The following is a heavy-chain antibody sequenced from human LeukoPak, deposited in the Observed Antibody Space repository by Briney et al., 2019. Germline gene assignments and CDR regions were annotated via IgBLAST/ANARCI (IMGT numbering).Heavy chain of an antibody. CDR2: IKQEGSEK. CDR3: ARGFELDN. Sequence: GGSLRLSCAASGFTFSSFWMSWVRQAPGKGLEWVANIKQEGSEKYYVGSVKGRFTISRDDARNSLYLQMNSLRAEDTAVYFCARGFELDNWGQGTLVTVSS. J-gene: IGHJ4*02. V-gene: IGHV3-7*01. CDR1: GFTFSSFW.